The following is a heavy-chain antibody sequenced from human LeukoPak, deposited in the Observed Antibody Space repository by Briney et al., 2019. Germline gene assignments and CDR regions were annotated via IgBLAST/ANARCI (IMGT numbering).Heavy chain of an antibody. CDR1: GFIFSSYS. CDR2: ISSGSVTI. V-gene: IGHV3-48*04. CDR3: ARPQGMYSYDSSGYREAFDY. Sequence: PGGSLRLSWAASGFIFSSYSMNWVRQAPGKGLEWLSFISSGSVTIYYTDSVKGRFTISRDNAKNSLYLQMNSLRAEDTAVYYCARPQGMYSYDSSGYREAFDYWGQGTLVTVSS. D-gene: IGHD3-22*01. J-gene: IGHJ4*02.